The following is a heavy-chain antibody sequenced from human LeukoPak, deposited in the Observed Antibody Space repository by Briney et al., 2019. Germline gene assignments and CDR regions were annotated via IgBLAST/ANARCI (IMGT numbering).Heavy chain of an antibody. V-gene: IGHV3-21*01. Sequence: GGSLRLSCAASGFTFSSYSMNWVRQAPGKGLEWVSSISSSSSYIYYADSVKDRFTISRDNAKNSLYLQMNSLRAEDTAVYYCARDRYYYDSSGYLDYWGQGTLVTVSS. CDR2: ISSSSSYI. CDR3: ARDRYYYDSSGYLDY. J-gene: IGHJ4*02. CDR1: GFTFSSYS. D-gene: IGHD3-22*01.